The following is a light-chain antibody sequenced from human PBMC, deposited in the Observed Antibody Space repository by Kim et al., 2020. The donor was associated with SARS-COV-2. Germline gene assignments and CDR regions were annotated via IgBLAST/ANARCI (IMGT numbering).Light chain of an antibody. CDR3: QQLNSYPLT. J-gene: IGKJ4*01. Sequence: ASVGDRVTITGRASQGISSYLDWYQQKPGKGPKLLIYAASTLQSGVPSRFSGSGSGTEFTLTISSLQPEDFATYYCQQLNSYPLTFGGGTKVDIK. CDR1: QGISSY. CDR2: AAS. V-gene: IGKV1-9*01.